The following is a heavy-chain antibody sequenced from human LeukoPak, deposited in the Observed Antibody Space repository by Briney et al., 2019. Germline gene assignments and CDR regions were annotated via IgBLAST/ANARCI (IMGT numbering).Heavy chain of an antibody. V-gene: IGHV3-7*04. CDR2: NHNGNVN. J-gene: IGHJ6*02. Sequence: NHNGNVNYYVDSVKGRFTISRDNAKNSLYLQMSNLRAEDTAVYFCARGSGLDVWGQGATVTVSS. CDR3: ARGSGLDV. D-gene: IGHD3-10*01.